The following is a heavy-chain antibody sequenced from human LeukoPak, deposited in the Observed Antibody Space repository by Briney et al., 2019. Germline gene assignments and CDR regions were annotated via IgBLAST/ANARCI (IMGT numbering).Heavy chain of an antibody. Sequence: SETLSLTCTVSGGSISPYYWSWIRQPPGKGLEGIAYIYYSGTTKYNPSLRNRATISVDTSKNQFSLKLTSVTAADTAVYYCVRETPSSGYFDYWGQGTQVTVSS. V-gene: IGHV4-59*01. CDR1: GGSISPYY. CDR2: IYYSGTT. CDR3: VRETPSSGYFDY. J-gene: IGHJ4*02. D-gene: IGHD3-3*01.